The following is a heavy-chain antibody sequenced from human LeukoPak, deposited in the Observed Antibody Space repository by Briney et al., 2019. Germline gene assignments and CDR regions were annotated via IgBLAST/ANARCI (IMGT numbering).Heavy chain of an antibody. D-gene: IGHD3-22*01. V-gene: IGHV3-74*01. CDR2: INSDGRST. CDR1: GLTFSSYW. CDR3: ARHSSGYYHYDY. J-gene: IGHJ4*02. Sequence: PGGSLRLSCAASGLTFSSYWMHWVRQAPGKGLVWVSRINSDGRSTSYADSVKGRFTISRDNSKNTLHLQMNSLRAEDTAVYYCARHSSGYYHYDYWGPGTPVTVAS.